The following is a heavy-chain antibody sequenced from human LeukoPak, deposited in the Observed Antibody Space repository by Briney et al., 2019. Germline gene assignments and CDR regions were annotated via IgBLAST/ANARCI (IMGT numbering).Heavy chain of an antibody. CDR1: GFTVSSNY. J-gene: IGHJ4*02. V-gene: IGHV3-66*01. D-gene: IGHD5-12*01. CDR2: IYSGGST. CDR3: ARERYSGYLVGYFDY. Sequence: GALRLSCAASGFTVSSNYMSWVRQAPGKGLEWVSVIYSGGSTYYADSVKGRFTISRDNSKNTLYPQMNSLRAEDTAVYYCARERYSGYLVGYFDYWGQGTLVTVSS.